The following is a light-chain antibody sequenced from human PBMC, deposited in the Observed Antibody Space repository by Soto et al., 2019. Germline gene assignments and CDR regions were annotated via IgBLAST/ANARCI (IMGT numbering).Light chain of an antibody. Sequence: QSVLTQPPSASGTPGQRVTISCSGSSSNIGSNTVNWYQQLQGTAPKLLIYSNYQRPSGVPDRFSGSKSGTSASLAISGLQSEDEADYYCATWDDSLNGPVFGGGTKLTVL. J-gene: IGLJ3*02. CDR1: SSNIGSNT. CDR2: SNY. V-gene: IGLV1-44*01. CDR3: ATWDDSLNGPV.